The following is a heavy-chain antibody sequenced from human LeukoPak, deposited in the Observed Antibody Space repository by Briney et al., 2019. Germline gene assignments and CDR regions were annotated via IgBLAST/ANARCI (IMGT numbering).Heavy chain of an antibody. CDR3: ARATQGGSSRDV. V-gene: IGHV4-59*01. J-gene: IGHJ6*04. CDR2: IYYSGST. D-gene: IGHD2-15*01. CDR1: GGSISSYY. Sequence: SETLSLTCTVSGGSISSYYWSWIRQPPGKGLEWIGYIYYSGSTNYNPSLKSRVTISVDTSKNQFSLKLSSVTAADTAVYYRARATQGGSSRDVWGKGTTVTVSS.